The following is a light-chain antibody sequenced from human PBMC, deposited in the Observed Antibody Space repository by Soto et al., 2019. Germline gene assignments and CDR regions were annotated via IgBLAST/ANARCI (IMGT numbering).Light chain of an antibody. CDR3: QQYGSSPWT. J-gene: IGKJ1*01. CDR1: QSVSSNY. Sequence: EIVLTQSPGTLSLSPGERATLSCRASQSVSSNYLAWYQQKTGQTPRLLIYIASSRAPGIPDRFSGSGSGTHFTLTISRVEPEGFAVYYCQQYGSSPWTFGQGTKVEI. CDR2: IAS. V-gene: IGKV3-20*01.